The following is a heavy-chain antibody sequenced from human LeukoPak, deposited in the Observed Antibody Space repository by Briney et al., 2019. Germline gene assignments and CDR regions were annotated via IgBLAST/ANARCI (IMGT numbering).Heavy chain of an antibody. D-gene: IGHD3-3*01. CDR1: GGSISSYY. J-gene: IGHJ6*02. V-gene: IGHV4-59*01. CDR3: ASSYSDFWSGYWGYYYGMDV. CDR2: IYYSGST. Sequence: SETLSLTCTVSGGSISSYYWSWIRQPPAKGLEWIGYIYYSGSTNYNPSLKSRVTISVDTSKNQFSLKLSSVTAADTAVYYCASSYSDFWSGYWGYYYGMDVWGQGTTVTVSS.